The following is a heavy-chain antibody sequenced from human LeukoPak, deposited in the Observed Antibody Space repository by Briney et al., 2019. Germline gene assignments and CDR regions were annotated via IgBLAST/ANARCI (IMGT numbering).Heavy chain of an antibody. Sequence: GGSLRLSCAASGFIFSPYWVTWVRQAPGMGLEWVANMKEDGGEKFYVDSVRGRFTISRDNAKNSLYLQMNSLRVEDTGVYYCARVRTEWYIDLWGRGALVTVST. V-gene: IGHV3-7*01. CDR2: MKEDGGEK. CDR3: ARVRTEWYIDL. CDR1: GFIFSPYW. J-gene: IGHJ2*01. D-gene: IGHD2-8*02.